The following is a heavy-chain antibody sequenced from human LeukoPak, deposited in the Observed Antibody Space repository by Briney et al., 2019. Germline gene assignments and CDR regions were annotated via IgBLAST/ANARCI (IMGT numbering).Heavy chain of an antibody. Sequence: SETPSLTCTVSGSSITSTYYWAWFRQPPGKGLEWIATVFQLQTVRSFYNKSLESRVTMSLDTSQNQFSLNLTSVTAADTALYFCARVLHAPKFIDSWGQGTLVTVSS. J-gene: IGHJ4*02. CDR3: ARVLHAPKFIDS. D-gene: IGHD2-8*01. CDR1: GSSITSTYY. CDR2: VFQLQTVRS. V-gene: IGHV4-38-2*02.